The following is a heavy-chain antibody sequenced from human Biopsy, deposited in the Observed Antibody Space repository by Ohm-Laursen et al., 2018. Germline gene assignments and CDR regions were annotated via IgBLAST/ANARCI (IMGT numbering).Heavy chain of an antibody. V-gene: IGHV4-59*08. CDR2: ISDSGST. CDR1: GGSISSFY. CDR3: ARRGSGGRSFDH. J-gene: IGHJ4*02. Sequence: PSETLSLTCAVSGGSISSFYWTWIRQPPGKGPEWIGDISDSGSTNCKPSLKSRVIISVDTSKNQFSLNLSSVTAADTAVYYCARRGSGGRSFDHWGQGTLATVSS. D-gene: IGHD2-15*01.